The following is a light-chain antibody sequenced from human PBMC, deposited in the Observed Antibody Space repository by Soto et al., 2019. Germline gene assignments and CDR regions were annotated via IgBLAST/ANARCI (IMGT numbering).Light chain of an antibody. V-gene: IGKV3-11*01. Sequence: EIVLTQSPATQSLSPGDRATLSCRASHSVSSYLAWYQQRPGQAPRLLIYDASNRATGVPARFSGSGSGTDFTLTISSLEPEDFAVYYCHHRANWPLTFGGGTKLEIK. CDR3: HHRANWPLT. CDR2: DAS. J-gene: IGKJ4*01. CDR1: HSVSSY.